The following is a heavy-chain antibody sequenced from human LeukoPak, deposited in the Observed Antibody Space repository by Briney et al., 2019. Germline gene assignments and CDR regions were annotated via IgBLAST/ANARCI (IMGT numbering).Heavy chain of an antibody. V-gene: IGHV1-2*02. D-gene: IGHD3-10*01. CDR2: INPNSGGT. CDR3: ARGRMVRGVIIFPDGYYYYMDV. CDR1: GYTFTGYY. J-gene: IGHJ6*03. Sequence: ASVKVSCKASGYTFTGYYMHWVRQAPGQGLEWMGWINPNSGGTNYAQKFQGRVTMTRDTSISTAYMELSRLRSDDTAVYYCARGRMVRGVIIFPDGYYYYMDVWGKGTTVTVSS.